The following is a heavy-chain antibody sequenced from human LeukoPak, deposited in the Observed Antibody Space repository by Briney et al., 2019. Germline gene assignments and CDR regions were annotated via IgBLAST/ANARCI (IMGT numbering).Heavy chain of an antibody. D-gene: IGHD3-22*01. Sequence: PGGSLRLSCAASGFTFDDYGMSWVRHAPGKGLEWVSGINWNGGSTGYADSVKGRFTISRDNAKNSLYLQMNSLRAEDTASYHCARESYYYDSSGYYSYNWFDPWGQGTLVTVSS. V-gene: IGHV3-20*01. CDR3: ARESYYYDSSGYYSYNWFDP. CDR2: INWNGGST. J-gene: IGHJ5*02. CDR1: GFTFDDYG.